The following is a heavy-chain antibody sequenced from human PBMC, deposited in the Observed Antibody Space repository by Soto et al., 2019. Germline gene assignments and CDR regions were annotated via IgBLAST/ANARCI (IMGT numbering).Heavy chain of an antibody. J-gene: IGHJ4*02. CDR1: GYSFASYW. D-gene: IGHD2-2*03. CDR3: ARAVVGYCSSGSRPADF. Sequence: GESLKISCKGSGYSFASYWIGWVRQMPGKGLEWMGMIFPTDSTTTYSPSFQGQVTISADKSISTGYLQWSSLKASDTAMYYCARAVVGYCSSGSRPADFWGQGTLVTVSS. V-gene: IGHV5-51*01. CDR2: IFPTDSTT.